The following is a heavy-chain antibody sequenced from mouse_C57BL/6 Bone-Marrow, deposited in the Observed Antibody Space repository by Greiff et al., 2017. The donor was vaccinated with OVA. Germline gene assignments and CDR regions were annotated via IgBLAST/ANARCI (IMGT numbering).Heavy chain of an antibody. Sequence: VQLQQPGAELVKPGASVKLSCKASGYTFTSYWMHWVKQRPGQGLEWIGMIHPNSGSTNYNEKFKSKATLTVDKSSSTAYMQLSSLTSEDSAVYYCARAGVRERRGEYYFDYWGQGTTLTVSS. CDR3: ARAGVRERRGEYYFDY. CDR2: IHPNSGST. CDR1: GYTFTSYW. V-gene: IGHV1-64*01. J-gene: IGHJ2*01. D-gene: IGHD2-12*01.